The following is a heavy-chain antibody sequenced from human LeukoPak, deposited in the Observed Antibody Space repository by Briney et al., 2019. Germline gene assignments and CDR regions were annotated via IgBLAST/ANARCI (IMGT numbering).Heavy chain of an antibody. CDR2: IYGGGST. J-gene: IGHJ4*02. V-gene: IGHV3-53*01. CDR1: GFTVSSNY. CDR3: AREGARLTLDY. D-gene: IGHD3-16*01. Sequence: GGSLRLSCAASGFTVSSNYMSWVRQAPGKGLEWVSVIYGGGSTYYADSVKGRFTISRDNSKNTLYLQMNSLRAEDTAVYYCAREGARLTLDYWGQGTLVTVSS.